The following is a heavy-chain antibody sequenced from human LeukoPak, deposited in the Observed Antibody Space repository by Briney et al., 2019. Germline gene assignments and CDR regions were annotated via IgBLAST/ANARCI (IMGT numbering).Heavy chain of an antibody. J-gene: IGHJ4*02. Sequence: ASVKVSCKATGYTVTSYGISWVRQAPGQGPEWMGWISAYSAYTNYAQKFQGRVTMTTDTSTNTAYMELRSLRSDDTAVYYCARNSSGWYFLDYWGQGTLVTVSS. CDR3: ARNSSGWYFLDY. CDR2: ISAYSAYT. D-gene: IGHD6-19*01. CDR1: GYTVTSYG. V-gene: IGHV1-18*01.